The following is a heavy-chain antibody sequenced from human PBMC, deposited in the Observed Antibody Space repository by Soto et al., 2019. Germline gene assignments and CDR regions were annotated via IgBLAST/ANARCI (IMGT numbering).Heavy chain of an antibody. J-gene: IGHJ5*02. CDR1: GYTFTSYA. CDR2: INAGNGNT. V-gene: IGHV1-3*01. Sequence: QVQLVQSGAEVKKPGASVKVSCKASGYTFTSYAMHWVRQAPGQRLEWMGWINAGNGNTKYSQKFQGRVTITRDTXARTAHMELSGLRSEATAVYYCARGVAGPLHWFDPWGQGTLVTVSS. CDR3: ARGVAGPLHWFDP. D-gene: IGHD6-19*01.